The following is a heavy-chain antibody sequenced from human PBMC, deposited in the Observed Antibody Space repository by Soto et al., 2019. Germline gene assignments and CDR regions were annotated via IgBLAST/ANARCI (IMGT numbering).Heavy chain of an antibody. CDR3: ARGSSGNYYVHHDH. CDR2: INADNGNT. V-gene: IGHV1-3*01. CDR1: GYTFINYG. Sequence: QVQLVQSGAEVKKPGASVKVSCKTSGYTFINYGIHWVRQAPGQRLEWMGWINADNGNTKCSQNFQSRVTISRDTSASTAYMELSSLRSEDTAVYYCARGSSGNYYVHHDHWGQGTLVTVSS. J-gene: IGHJ4*02. D-gene: IGHD1-26*01.